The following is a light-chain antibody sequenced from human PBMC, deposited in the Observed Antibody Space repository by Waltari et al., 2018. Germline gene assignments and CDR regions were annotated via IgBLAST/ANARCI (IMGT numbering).Light chain of an antibody. CDR1: QSVSSS. Sequence: EIVLTQSPATLSLSPGERATLSCRDSQSVSSSLGWYQQRPGQAPRLLIYDASSRATGIPARFSGSGSGTDFTLTIGRLEPEDFAVYYCQQRSKWPITFGQGTRLEIK. V-gene: IGKV3-11*01. J-gene: IGKJ5*01. CDR2: DAS. CDR3: QQRSKWPIT.